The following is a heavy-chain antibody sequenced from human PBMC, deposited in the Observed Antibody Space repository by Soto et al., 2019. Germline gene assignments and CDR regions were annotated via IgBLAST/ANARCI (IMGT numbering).Heavy chain of an antibody. J-gene: IGHJ5*02. CDR3: ARHSILNGYSPYNWFDP. Sequence: SETLSLTCTVSGGSISSSSYYWGWIRQPPGKGLEWIGSIYYSGSTYYNPSLKSRVTISVDTSKNQFSLKLSSVTAADTAVYYCARHSILNGYSPYNWFDPWGQGTLVTVSS. V-gene: IGHV4-39*01. CDR1: GGSISSSSYY. D-gene: IGHD3-9*01. CDR2: IYYSGST.